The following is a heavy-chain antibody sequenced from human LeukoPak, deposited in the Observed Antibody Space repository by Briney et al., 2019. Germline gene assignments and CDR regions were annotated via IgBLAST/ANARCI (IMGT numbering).Heavy chain of an antibody. CDR2: ISYDGSNK. CDR3: ARDGLQWLLHYYFDY. Sequence: GGSLRLSCAASGFTFSSYAMHWVRQAPGKGLEWVAVISYDGSNKYYADSVKGRFTISRDNSKNTLYLQMNRLRAEDTAMYYCARDGLQWLLHYYFDYWGQGTLVTVSS. CDR1: GFTFSSYA. J-gene: IGHJ4*02. D-gene: IGHD3-22*01. V-gene: IGHV3-30-3*01.